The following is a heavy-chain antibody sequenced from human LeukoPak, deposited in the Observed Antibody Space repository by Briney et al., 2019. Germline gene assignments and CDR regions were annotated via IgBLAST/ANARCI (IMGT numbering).Heavy chain of an antibody. CDR1: GFTFSSYG. Sequence: GGSLRLSCAASGFTFSSYGMHWVRQAPGKGLEWVAVISYDGSNKYYADSVKGRFTISRDNSKNTLYLQMNSLRAEDTAVYYCARAHTYYDSSGYYYILDYWGQGTLVTVSS. CDR3: ARAHTYYDSSGYYYILDY. CDR2: ISYDGSNK. J-gene: IGHJ4*02. V-gene: IGHV3-30*03. D-gene: IGHD3-22*01.